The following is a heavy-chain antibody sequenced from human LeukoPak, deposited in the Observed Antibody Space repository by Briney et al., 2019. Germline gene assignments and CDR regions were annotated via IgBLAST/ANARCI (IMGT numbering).Heavy chain of an antibody. J-gene: IGHJ4*02. V-gene: IGHV4-4*07. D-gene: IGHD6-19*01. CDR2: MYTSGTT. CDR1: GGSISSYS. Sequence: SETLSLTCNVSGGSISSYSWSWIRQPAGKGLEWIGRMYTSGTTNYNPSLRSRVTISVDTSKNQFSLKLSSVTAADTAVYYCARGARAIAVAGLRGQGTLVTVSS. CDR3: ARGARAIAVAGL.